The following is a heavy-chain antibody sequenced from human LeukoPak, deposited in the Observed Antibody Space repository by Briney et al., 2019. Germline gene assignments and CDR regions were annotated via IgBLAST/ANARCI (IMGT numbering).Heavy chain of an antibody. Sequence: PGGSLRLSCAASGFTFSSYSMNWVRQAPGKGLEWVSSISSSSSYIYYADSVKGRFTISGDNAKNSLYLQMNSLRAEDTAVYYCARDRGYSSSLDYWGQGTLVTVSS. CDR3: ARDRGYSSSLDY. CDR2: ISSSSSYI. J-gene: IGHJ4*02. CDR1: GFTFSSYS. D-gene: IGHD6-13*01. V-gene: IGHV3-21*01.